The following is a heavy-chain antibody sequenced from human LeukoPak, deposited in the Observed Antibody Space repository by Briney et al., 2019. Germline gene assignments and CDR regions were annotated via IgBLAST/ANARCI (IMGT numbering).Heavy chain of an antibody. CDR1: GGSISSYY. J-gene: IGHJ5*02. CDR2: IYTSGST. Sequence: SETLSLTCTVSGGSISSYYRSWIRQPAGKGLEWIGRIYTSGSTNYNPSLKSRVTMSVDTSKNQFSLKLSSVTAADTAVYYCASAPYCGGDCYFPFDPWGQGTLVTVSS. D-gene: IGHD2-21*02. V-gene: IGHV4-4*07. CDR3: ASAPYCGGDCYFPFDP.